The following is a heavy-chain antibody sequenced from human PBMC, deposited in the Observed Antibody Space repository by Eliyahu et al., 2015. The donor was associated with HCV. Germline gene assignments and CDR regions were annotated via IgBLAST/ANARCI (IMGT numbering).Heavy chain of an antibody. J-gene: IGHJ4*02. D-gene: IGHD5-12*01. V-gene: IGHV3-9*01. CDR3: ARLRVGYYFDY. CDR2: ISWNSGSI. CDR1: GFXFDDYA. Sequence: EVQLVESGGGLVQPGXSLRXSCAASGFXFDDYAMHWVRQAPGKGLEWVSGISWNSGSIGYADSVKGRFTISRDNAKNSLYLQMNSLRAEDTALYYCARLRVGYYFDYWGQGTLVTVSS.